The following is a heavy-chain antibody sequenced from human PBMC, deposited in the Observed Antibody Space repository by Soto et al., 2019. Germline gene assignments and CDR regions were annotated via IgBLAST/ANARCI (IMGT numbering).Heavy chain of an antibody. D-gene: IGHD3-9*01. Sequence: ASVKVSCKASGYTFNSYDINWVRQAPGQGLEWMGRMNPNSGNTDYAQRFQGRVTMTRDTSISTAYMELSSLRSEDTAVYYCARGLRYFDWLFRSGGMDVWGQGTTVTVSS. CDR1: GYTFNSYD. V-gene: IGHV1-8*01. CDR2: MNPNSGNT. CDR3: ARGLRYFDWLFRSGGMDV. J-gene: IGHJ6*02.